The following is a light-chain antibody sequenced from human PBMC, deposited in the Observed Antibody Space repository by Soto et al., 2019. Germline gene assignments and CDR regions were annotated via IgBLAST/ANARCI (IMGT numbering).Light chain of an antibody. V-gene: IGLV2-14*03. CDR3: SSYTGGSTSYV. CDR1: SSDVGGYNY. J-gene: IGLJ1*01. Sequence: QSVLTQPPSASGSPGQSVTISCTGTSSDVGGYNYVSWYQQHPGKAPKLMIYDVSDRPSGVSDRFSGSKSGDTASLTISGLQAEDEADYYCSSYTGGSTSYVFGTGTKVTVL. CDR2: DVS.